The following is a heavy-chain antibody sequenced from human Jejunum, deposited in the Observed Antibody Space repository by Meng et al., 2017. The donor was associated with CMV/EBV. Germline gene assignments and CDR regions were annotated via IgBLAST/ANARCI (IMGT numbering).Heavy chain of an antibody. J-gene: IGHJ5*02. V-gene: IGHV3-48*04. CDR2: ISSSSSTI. D-gene: IGHD5-18*01. CDR3: ARDLQLRT. CDR1: GFIFSDYS. Sequence: SCAASGFIFSDYSMYWVRQAPGKGLEWVSYISSSSSTIYYADSVKGRFTIFRDNAKNSLHLQMNSLRADDTAVYYCARDLQLRTWGQGTLVTVSS.